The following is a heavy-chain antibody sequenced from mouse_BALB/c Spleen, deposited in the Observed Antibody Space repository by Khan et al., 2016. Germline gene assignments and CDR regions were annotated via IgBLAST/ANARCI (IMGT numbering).Heavy chain of an antibody. D-gene: IGHD2-4*01. CDR1: GFSLSTSGMG. Sequence: QGTLKEAGPGIWQPSQTLSLTCSFSGFSLSTSGMGVSWIRQPSGKGLEWLAHIYWDDDKRYNPSLKNRLTISKDTPSNPVFLKITSVDTADTATYYCARSMITYAMDYWGQGTSVTVSA. J-gene: IGHJ4*01. CDR2: IYWDDDK. CDR3: ARSMITYAMDY. V-gene: IGHV8-12*01.